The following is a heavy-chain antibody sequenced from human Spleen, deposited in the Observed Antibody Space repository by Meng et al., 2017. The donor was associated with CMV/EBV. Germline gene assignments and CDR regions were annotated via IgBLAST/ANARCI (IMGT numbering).Heavy chain of an antibody. CDR3: ARHYKAPDFWSGDFDY. J-gene: IGHJ4*02. Sequence: SIISSDYYWGWIRQPPGKGLEWIGNIYYSGRTYYNPSLKSRVTMSVDTSRNQFSLRLSSVTAADTAVYYCARHYKAPDFWSGDFDYWGQGTLVTVSS. D-gene: IGHD3-3*01. CDR2: IYYSGRT. V-gene: IGHV4-39*01. CDR1: SIISSDYY.